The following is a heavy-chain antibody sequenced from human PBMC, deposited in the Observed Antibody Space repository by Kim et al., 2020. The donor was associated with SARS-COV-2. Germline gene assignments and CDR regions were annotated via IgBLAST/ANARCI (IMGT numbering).Heavy chain of an antibody. Sequence: NKYYADSVKGRFTISRDNSKNTLYLQMNSLRAEDTAVYYCAKSQNDGSLGWGQGTLVTVSS. D-gene: IGHD3-16*01. CDR2: NK. J-gene: IGHJ4*02. CDR3: AKSQNDGSLG. V-gene: IGHV3-30*02.